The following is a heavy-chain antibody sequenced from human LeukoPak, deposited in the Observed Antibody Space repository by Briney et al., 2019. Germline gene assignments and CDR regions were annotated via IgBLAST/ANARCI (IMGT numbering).Heavy chain of an antibody. D-gene: IGHD5-18*01. CDR2: ISSSGSTI. J-gene: IGHJ3*02. Sequence: GGSLRLSCAASGFTFSSYEMNWVRQAPGKGLEWVSYISSSGSTIYYADSVKGRFTISRDNAKNSLYLPMNSLRAEDTAVYYCARDGGYSYGHAFDIWGQGTMVTVSS. V-gene: IGHV3-48*03. CDR3: ARDGGYSYGHAFDI. CDR1: GFTFSSYE.